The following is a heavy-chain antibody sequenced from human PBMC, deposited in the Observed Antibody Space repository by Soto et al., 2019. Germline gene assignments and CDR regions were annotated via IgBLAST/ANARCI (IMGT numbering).Heavy chain of an antibody. Sequence: PVESLKISCKGSGYSFTSSWIGWVRQMPGKGLEWMGIIDPGDSDASYTPSFQGQVTISADKSINTAYLQWSTLKASDTVMYYCARHGSGYLPYYYGMDVWGQGTAVTVSS. CDR2: IDPGDSDA. J-gene: IGHJ6*02. CDR3: ARHGSGYLPYYYGMDV. V-gene: IGHV5-51*01. CDR1: GYSFTSSW. D-gene: IGHD3-3*01.